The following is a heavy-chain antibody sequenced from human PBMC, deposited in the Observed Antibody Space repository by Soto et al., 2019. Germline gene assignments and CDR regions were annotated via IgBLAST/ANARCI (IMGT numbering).Heavy chain of an antibody. CDR3: AGREVGTTLDFDY. CDR2: ISAYNGNT. Sequence: QVQLVQSGAEVKKPGASVKVSCKASGYTFSSYGISWVRQAPGQGLEWMGWISAYNGNTKYAQKLQGRVTMNTDTSTSTAYMELRSLRSADSAVDYCAGREVGTTLDFDYWGQGTLVTVSS. CDR1: GYTFSSYG. J-gene: IGHJ4*02. V-gene: IGHV1-18*01. D-gene: IGHD1-26*01.